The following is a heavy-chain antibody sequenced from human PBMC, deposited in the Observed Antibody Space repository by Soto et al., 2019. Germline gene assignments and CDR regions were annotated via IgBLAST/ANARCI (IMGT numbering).Heavy chain of an antibody. J-gene: IGHJ4*02. CDR1: GGSFSGYY. Sequence: SETLSLTCAVYGGSFSGYYWIWIRQPPGKGLEWIGEINQSGGTNYNPSLKSRVTISVDTSKNQFSLKLSSVTAADTAVYYCARTYSSSWSPFDYWGQGTLVTVSS. CDR3: ARTYSSSWSPFDY. D-gene: IGHD6-13*01. CDR2: INQSGGT. V-gene: IGHV4-34*01.